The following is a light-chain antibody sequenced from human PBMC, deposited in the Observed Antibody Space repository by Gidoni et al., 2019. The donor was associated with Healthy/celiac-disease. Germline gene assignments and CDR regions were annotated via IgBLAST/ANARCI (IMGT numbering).Light chain of an antibody. Sequence: QSVLTQPPSASGTPGKRVTISCSGSSSNIGSNYVSWYQQLPGTSPKLIIYRNNQRPSGVPDRCSGSKSGTSASLAISGLRSEDEADYYCAAWDDSLSGPWVFGGGTKLTVL. J-gene: IGLJ3*02. V-gene: IGLV1-47*01. CDR1: SSNIGSNY. CDR2: RNN. CDR3: AAWDDSLSGPWV.